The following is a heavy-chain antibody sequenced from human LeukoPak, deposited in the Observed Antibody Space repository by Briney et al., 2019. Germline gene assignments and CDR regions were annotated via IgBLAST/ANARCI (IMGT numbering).Heavy chain of an antibody. V-gene: IGHV1-18*04. CDR1: GYTFTSFG. CDR2: IGAYNGDT. CDR3: TRDHCRGDNCPSFDY. J-gene: IGHJ4*02. D-gene: IGHD2-15*01. Sequence: ASVKVSCKPSGYTFTSFGISWVRQAPGQGLEWMGWIGAYNGDTNYAQKFQGRVTMTTDTSTSTAYMDLRSLRSDDTAVYYCTRDHCRGDNCPSFDYWGQGTLVAVSS.